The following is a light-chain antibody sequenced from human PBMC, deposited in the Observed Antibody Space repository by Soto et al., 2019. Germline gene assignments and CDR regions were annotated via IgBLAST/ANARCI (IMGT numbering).Light chain of an antibody. Sequence: QSALTQPASVSGSPGQSITISCTGTSSDVGSYNYVSWYQQHTGKAPKLMIYEVSNRPSGVCNRFSGAKSGNHASLTISGLHAEDEDDDYCCAYTIGLALLVFGSGTQLTVL. V-gene: IGLV2-14*01. J-gene: IGLJ7*01. CDR1: SSDVGSYNY. CDR2: EVS. CDR3: CAYTIGLALLV.